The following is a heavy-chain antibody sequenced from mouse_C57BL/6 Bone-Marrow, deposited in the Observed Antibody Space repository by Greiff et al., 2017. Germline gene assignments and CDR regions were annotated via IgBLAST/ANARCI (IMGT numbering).Heavy chain of an antibody. CDR3: ARDWWFAY. V-gene: IGHV1-81*01. D-gene: IGHD4-1*01. CDR1: GYTFTSYG. Sequence: VQLQQSGAELARPGASVKLSCKASGYTFTSYGISWVKQRTGQGLEWIGEIYPRSGNTYYNEKFKGKATLTADKSSSKAYMELRSLTSEDSAVYFCARDWWFAYWGQGTLVTVSA. J-gene: IGHJ3*01. CDR2: IYPRSGNT.